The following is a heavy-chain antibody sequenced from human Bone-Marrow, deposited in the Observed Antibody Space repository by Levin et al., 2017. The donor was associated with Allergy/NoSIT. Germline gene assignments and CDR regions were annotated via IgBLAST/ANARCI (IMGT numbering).Heavy chain of an antibody. CDR3: ASCGGGCIFGALDI. CDR1: GASLSSGLYS. CDR2: IYHSGST. Sequence: SETLSLTCAVSGASLSSGLYSWSWIRQPAGKGLEWIGYIYHSGSTFSNPSLKSRVAISADRPKNQFSLTLSSVTAADTAVYYCASCGGGCIFGALDIWGLGTLVTVSS. J-gene: IGHJ3*02. D-gene: IGHD2-21*02. V-gene: IGHV4-30-2*01.